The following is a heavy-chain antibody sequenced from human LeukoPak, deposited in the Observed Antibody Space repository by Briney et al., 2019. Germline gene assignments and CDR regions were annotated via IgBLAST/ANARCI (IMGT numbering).Heavy chain of an antibody. J-gene: IGHJ4*02. Sequence: SGTLSLTCAVYGGSFSGYYWSWIRQPPGKGLEWIGEINHSGSTNYNPSLKSRVTISVDTSKNQFSLKLSSVTAADTAVYYCARAERLWSPNDYWGQGTLVTVSS. CDR1: GGSFSGYY. V-gene: IGHV4-34*01. CDR2: INHSGST. CDR3: ARAERLWSPNDY. D-gene: IGHD5-18*01.